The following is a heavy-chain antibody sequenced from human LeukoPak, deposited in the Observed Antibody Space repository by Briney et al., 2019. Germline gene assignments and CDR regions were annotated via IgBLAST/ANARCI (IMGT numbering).Heavy chain of an antibody. CDR3: ARDRSNIAASDGWFDP. D-gene: IGHD6-13*01. Sequence: GGSLRLSCAASGFTFSSYEMNWVRQAPGKGLEWVSYISSSGSTIYYADSVKGRFTVSRDNAKNSLFLQMNSLRAEDTAVYYCARDRSNIAASDGWFDPWGQGTLVTVSS. V-gene: IGHV3-48*03. CDR2: ISSSGSTI. CDR1: GFTFSSYE. J-gene: IGHJ5*02.